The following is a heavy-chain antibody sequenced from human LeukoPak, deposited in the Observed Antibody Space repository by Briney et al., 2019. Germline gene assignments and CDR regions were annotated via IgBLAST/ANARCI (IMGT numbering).Heavy chain of an antibody. J-gene: IGHJ3*02. D-gene: IGHD3-3*01. CDR3: ARAQTLFWEFDGFDI. V-gene: IGHV3-48*02. CDR1: GFTFSSHS. Sequence: GGSLRLSCAASGFTFSSHSINWVRQAPGKGLEWIATMAVTNKIYYADSVKGRFTISRDNAENSVYLQMNSLRDEDTAVYSCARAQTLFWEFDGFDIWGRGTKVTVSS. CDR2: MAVTNKI.